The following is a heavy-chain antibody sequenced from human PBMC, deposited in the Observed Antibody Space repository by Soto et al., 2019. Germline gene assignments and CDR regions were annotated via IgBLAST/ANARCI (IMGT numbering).Heavy chain of an antibody. CDR3: TKDSGWTSAD. J-gene: IGHJ4*02. CDR2: ISGGAT. V-gene: IGHV3-23*01. D-gene: IGHD3-10*01. Sequence: EVQLLESGGGLVQPGGSRRLSFAASGFTFRDYGMSWVRPAPGKGLEWVSGISGGATYYADSVKGRFVISRDDSKNTLYLEMDSLRVDDTAVYYCTKDSGWTSADWGQGTLVTVSS. CDR1: GFTFRDYG.